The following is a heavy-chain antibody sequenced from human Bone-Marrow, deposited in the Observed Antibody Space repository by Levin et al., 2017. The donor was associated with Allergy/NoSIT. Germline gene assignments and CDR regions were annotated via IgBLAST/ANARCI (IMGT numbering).Heavy chain of an antibody. CDR1: GDSISSSGHY. V-gene: IGHV4-39*01. D-gene: IGHD3-16*02. Sequence: SETLSLTCTVSGDSISSSGHYWGWIRQPPGKGLEWIGCVYSGGTTYYNPSLKSRVTMSVDTSANQFSLRLSSVTDRDTAVYYCARQGYSYGRLFDYWGQGTRVTFSS. CDR2: VYSGGTT. J-gene: IGHJ4*02. CDR3: ARQGYSYGRLFDY.